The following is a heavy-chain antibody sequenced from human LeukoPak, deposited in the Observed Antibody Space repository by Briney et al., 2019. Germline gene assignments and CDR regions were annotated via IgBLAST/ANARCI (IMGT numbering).Heavy chain of an antibody. Sequence: PGRSLRLSCAASGFTFSSYAMHWVRQASGKGLEWVAVISYDGSNKYYADSVKGRFTISRDNSKNTLYLQMNSLRAEDTAVYYCAREGIADNYGMDVWGQGTTVIVSS. D-gene: IGHD6-13*01. CDR1: GFTFSSYA. V-gene: IGHV3-30*04. CDR2: ISYDGSNK. J-gene: IGHJ6*02. CDR3: AREGIADNYGMDV.